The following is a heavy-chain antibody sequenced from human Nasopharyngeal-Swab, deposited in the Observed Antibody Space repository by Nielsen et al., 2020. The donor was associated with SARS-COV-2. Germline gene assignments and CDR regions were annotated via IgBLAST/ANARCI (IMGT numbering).Heavy chain of an antibody. V-gene: IGHV4-30-4*01. Sequence: SETLSLTCTVSGGSISSGDYYWSWIRQPPGKGLEWIGYIYYSGSTYYNPSLKSRVTISVDTSKNQFSLKLSSVTAADTAVYYCARVHGDYDVYFYYWGQGTLVTVSS. CDR3: ARVHGDYDVYFYY. D-gene: IGHD4-17*01. CDR2: IYYSGST. J-gene: IGHJ4*02. CDR1: GGSISSGDYY.